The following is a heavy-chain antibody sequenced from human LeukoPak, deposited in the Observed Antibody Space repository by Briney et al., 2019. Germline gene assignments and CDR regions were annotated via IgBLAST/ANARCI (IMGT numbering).Heavy chain of an antibody. CDR1: GGSISSYY. CDR3: ARVVATGYYYYYMDV. CDR2: IYYSGST. V-gene: IGHV4-59*01. Sequence: PSETLSLTCTVSGGSISSYYWSWIRQPPGKGLEWIGYIYYSGSTNYNPSLKSRVTISVDTSKNQFSLKLSSVTAADTAVYYCARVVATGYYYYYMDVWAKGPRSPSP. J-gene: IGHJ6*03. D-gene: IGHD5-12*01.